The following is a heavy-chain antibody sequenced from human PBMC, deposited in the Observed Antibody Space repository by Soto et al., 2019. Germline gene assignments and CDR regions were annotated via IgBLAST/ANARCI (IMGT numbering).Heavy chain of an antibody. V-gene: IGHV3-53*01. J-gene: IGHJ3*02. CDR3: ARARITMLLAI. CDR2: TYSDDST. D-gene: IGHD3-22*01. CDR1: GFTVSSNY. Sequence: GGSLRLSCAASGFTVSSNYMRCVRQAPGKGLEWISATYSDDSTYYADSVKGRFTISRDNSKNTLYLQMNSLRAEDTAIYYCARARITMLLAIWGQGTMVTVPS.